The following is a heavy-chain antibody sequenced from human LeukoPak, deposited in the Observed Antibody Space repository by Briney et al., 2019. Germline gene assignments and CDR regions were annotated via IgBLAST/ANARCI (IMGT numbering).Heavy chain of an antibody. V-gene: IGHV3-23*05. Sequence: GGSLRLSCAASGFNFTRFVMTWVRQAPGRGLECVSAIYTGGHRAYYSDSVRGRFTISRDDSKNMLYLQMNSLRAEDTAVYYCAKAGRVLLWFGELLSPYYFDYWGQGTLVTVSS. D-gene: IGHD3-10*01. J-gene: IGHJ4*02. CDR3: AKAGRVLLWFGELLSPYYFDY. CDR2: IYTGGHRA. CDR1: GFNFTRFV.